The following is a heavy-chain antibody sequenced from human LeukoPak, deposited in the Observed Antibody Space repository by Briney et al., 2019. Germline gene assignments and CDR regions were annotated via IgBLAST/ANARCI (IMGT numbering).Heavy chain of an antibody. J-gene: IGHJ4*02. V-gene: IGHV3-7*01. Sequence: GGSLRLSCAASGFSFNRFWMIWVRQAPGKGLEWVANIDEDGSEKNYGDSVKGRFTVSRDNAKNSLYLQMNSLRVEDTGVYYCVKDRGVVLIRFDSWGQGVLVIVSS. CDR2: IDEDGSEK. CDR3: VKDRGVVLIRFDS. CDR1: GFSFNRFW. D-gene: IGHD3-3*01.